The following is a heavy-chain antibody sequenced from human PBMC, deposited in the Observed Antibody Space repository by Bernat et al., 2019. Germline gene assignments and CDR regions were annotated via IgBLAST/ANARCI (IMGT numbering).Heavy chain of an antibody. CDR1: GFTFISYW. Sequence: EVQLVESGGGLVQPGGSLRLSCAASGFTFISYWMHWVRQAPGKGLVWVSRINSDGSSTSYADSVKGRFTISRDNAKNTLYLQMNSLRAEDTAVYYCAREGDTGGVYYYYGMDVWGQGTTVTVSS. D-gene: IGHD5-18*01. CDR2: INSDGSST. CDR3: AREGDTGGVYYYYGMDV. V-gene: IGHV3-74*01. J-gene: IGHJ6*02.